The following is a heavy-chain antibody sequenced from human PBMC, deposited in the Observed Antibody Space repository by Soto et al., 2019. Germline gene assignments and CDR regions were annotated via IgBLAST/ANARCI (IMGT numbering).Heavy chain of an antibody. Sequence: EVQLVESGGGLVQPGGSLRLSCAASGFIFNNYWMHWVRQAPGEGLVWVARINGDGSTTTYAGSAKGRFTISRDNAKNTVFLQMNSLRVEDTAVYYCGRGSGPRGRPYWGQGILVTVSS. CDR2: INGDGSTT. V-gene: IGHV3-74*02. CDR1: GFIFNNYW. D-gene: IGHD1-26*01. J-gene: IGHJ4*02. CDR3: GRGSGPRGRPY.